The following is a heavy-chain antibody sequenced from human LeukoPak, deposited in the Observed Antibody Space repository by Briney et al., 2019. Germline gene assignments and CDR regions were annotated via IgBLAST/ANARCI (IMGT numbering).Heavy chain of an antibody. Sequence: GGSLRLSCAASGFTFDDYAMHWVRQAPGKGLEWVSLISGDGGSTYYADSVKGRFTISRDNSKNSLYLQMNSLRAEDTAVYYCAREWFKTHDYWGQGTLVTVSS. CDR3: AREWFKTHDY. V-gene: IGHV3-43*02. CDR2: ISGDGGST. J-gene: IGHJ4*02. CDR1: GFTFDDYA. D-gene: IGHD3-10*01.